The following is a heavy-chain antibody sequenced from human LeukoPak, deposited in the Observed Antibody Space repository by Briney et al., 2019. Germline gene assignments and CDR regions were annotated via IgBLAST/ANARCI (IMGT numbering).Heavy chain of an antibody. J-gene: IGHJ4*02. CDR2: IIPILGIA. V-gene: IGHV1-69*04. CDR1: GGTFSSYA. D-gene: IGHD3-22*01. CDR3: ATRNDYYDSSGYNLPHFDY. Sequence: ASVKVSCKASGGTFSSYAISWVRQAPGQGLEWMGRIIPILGIANYAQKFQGRVTITADKSTSTAYMELSSLRSEDTAVYYCATRNDYYDSSGYNLPHFDYWGQGTLVTVSS.